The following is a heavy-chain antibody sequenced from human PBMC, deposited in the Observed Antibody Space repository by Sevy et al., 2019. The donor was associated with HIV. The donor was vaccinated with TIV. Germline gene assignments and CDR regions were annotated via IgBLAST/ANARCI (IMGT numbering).Heavy chain of an antibody. V-gene: IGHV3-30-3*01. CDR1: GFTFSSYA. CDR2: ISYDGSNK. D-gene: IGHD6-13*01. CDR3: ARDRLAAAGHPYYYYYYMDV. J-gene: IGHJ6*03. Sequence: GGSLRLSCAASGFTFSSYAMHWVRQAPGKGLEWVAVISYDGSNKYYADSVKGRFTISRDNSKNTLYLQMNSLRAEDTAVYYCARDRLAAAGHPYYYYYYMDVWGKGTTVTVSS.